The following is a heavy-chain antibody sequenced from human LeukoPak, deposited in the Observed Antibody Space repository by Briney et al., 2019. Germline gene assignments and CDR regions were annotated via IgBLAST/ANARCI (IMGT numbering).Heavy chain of an antibody. J-gene: IGHJ6*03. Sequence: SETLSLTCTVSGGSISSSSYYWAWIRQPPGKGLEWIGSIYYSGNTYYKSSLKSRVTIAVDTSKNQFSLKLNSVTAADTAVYYCARDGRGLGFYYYYMDVWGKGTTVTVSS. CDR2: IYYSGNT. CDR3: ARDGRGLGFYYYYMDV. CDR1: GGSISSSSYY. V-gene: IGHV4-39*07.